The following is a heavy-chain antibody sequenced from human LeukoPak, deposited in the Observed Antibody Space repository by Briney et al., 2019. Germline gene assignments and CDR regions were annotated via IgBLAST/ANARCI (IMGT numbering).Heavy chain of an antibody. V-gene: IGHV3-23*01. J-gene: IGHJ4*02. CDR2: ISGNGVST. CDR1: GFTLSNYA. CDR3: ATQNFDY. Sequence: GGSLRLSCAASGFTLSNYAMSWVRQAPGKGLEWVSTISGNGVSTYYADSVKGRFTLSRNNSKNTLYLQMNSLRAEDTALYYCATQNFDYWGQGTLVTVSS.